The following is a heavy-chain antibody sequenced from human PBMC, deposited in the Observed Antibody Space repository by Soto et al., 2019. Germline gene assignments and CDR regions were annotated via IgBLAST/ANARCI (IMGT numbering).Heavy chain of an antibody. CDR2: IYYSGST. CDR3: ARLAEAVQIDY. CDR1: GGSISSSSYY. D-gene: IGHD6-19*01. Sequence: SETLSLTCTVSGGSISSSSYYWGWIRQPPGKGLEWIGSIYYSGSTYDNPSLKSRVTISVDTSKNQFSLKLSSVTAADTAVYYCARLAEAVQIDYWGQGTLVTVSS. J-gene: IGHJ4*02. V-gene: IGHV4-39*01.